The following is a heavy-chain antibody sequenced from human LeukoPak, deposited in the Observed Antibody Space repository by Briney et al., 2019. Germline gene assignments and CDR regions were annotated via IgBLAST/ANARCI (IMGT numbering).Heavy chain of an antibody. CDR2: IWYDGSNK. V-gene: IGHV3-33*06. Sequence: GGSLRLSCAASGFTFSSYGMHWVRQAPGKGLEWVAVIWYDGSNKYYADSVKGRFTISRGNSKNTLYLQMNSLRAEDTAVYYCAKESRYCGGDCYDEYFQHWGQGTLVTVSS. CDR3: AKESRYCGGDCYDEYFQH. CDR1: GFTFSSYG. J-gene: IGHJ1*01. D-gene: IGHD2-21*02.